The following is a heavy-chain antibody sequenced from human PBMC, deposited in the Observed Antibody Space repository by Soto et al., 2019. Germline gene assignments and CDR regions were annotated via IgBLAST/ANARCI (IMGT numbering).Heavy chain of an antibody. Sequence: GGSLRLSCAASGFTFSSYEMNWVRQAPGKGLEWVSYISSSGGTIYYADSVKGRFTISRDNAKNSLYLQMNSLRAEDTAVYYCATTGIVGATSWRYYFDYWGQGTLVTVSS. CDR1: GFTFSSYE. CDR2: ISSSGGTI. CDR3: ATTGIVGATSWRYYFDY. D-gene: IGHD1-26*01. V-gene: IGHV3-48*03. J-gene: IGHJ4*02.